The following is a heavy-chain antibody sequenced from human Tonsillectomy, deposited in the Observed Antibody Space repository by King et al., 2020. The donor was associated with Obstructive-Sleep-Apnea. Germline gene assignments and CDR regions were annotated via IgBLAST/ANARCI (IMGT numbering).Heavy chain of an antibody. CDR2: ISAYNGNT. CDR1: CYTFTSYG. Sequence: VQLVESGAEVKKPGASVKVSCKASCYTFTSYGISLVRQAPGQGLEWMGWISAYNGNTNYAQKLQGSVTMTTDTPTSTAYMELRSLRSDDTAVYYCARDTITMIVVVPFDYWGQGTLVTVSS. CDR3: ARDTITMIVVVPFDY. D-gene: IGHD3-22*01. J-gene: IGHJ4*02. V-gene: IGHV1-18*01.